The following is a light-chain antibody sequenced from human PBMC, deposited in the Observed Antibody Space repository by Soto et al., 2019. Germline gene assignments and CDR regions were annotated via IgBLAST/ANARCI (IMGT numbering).Light chain of an antibody. Sequence: EIVLTQSPATLSLSPGERATLSCRASQSVSSYLAWYQQKPGQAPRLLIYGASSRATGIPDRFSGSGSGTDITLTISRLEPEDFAVYYCQHYVERSPITFGQGTRLEIK. CDR1: QSVSSY. V-gene: IGKV3-20*01. CDR3: QHYVERSPIT. CDR2: GAS. J-gene: IGKJ5*01.